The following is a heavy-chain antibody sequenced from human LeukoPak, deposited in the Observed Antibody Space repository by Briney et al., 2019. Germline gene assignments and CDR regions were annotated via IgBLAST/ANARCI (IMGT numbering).Heavy chain of an antibody. Sequence: GGSLRLSCAASGFTFSSYEMNWVRQAPGKGLEWGSYISSSGSTIYYADSVKGRFTISRDNAKNSLYLQMTSLRAEDTAVYYCARSQGTLTSPFDSWGHGTLVTVSS. CDR2: ISSSGSTI. J-gene: IGHJ4*01. CDR3: ARSQGTLTSPFDS. D-gene: IGHD2-21*02. V-gene: IGHV3-48*03. CDR1: GFTFSSYE.